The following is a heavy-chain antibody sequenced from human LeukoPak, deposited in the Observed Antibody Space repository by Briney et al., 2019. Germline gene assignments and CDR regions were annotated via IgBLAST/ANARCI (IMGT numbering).Heavy chain of an antibody. Sequence: SETLSLTCTVSGGSISSYYWSWIRQPPGKGLEWIGYIYNSGSTNYNPSLTSRVTISLDTSKNQFSLKLSSVTAADTAVYYCARAPGYCGGSSCYFFDYWGQGTLVTVSS. CDR3: ARAPGYCGGSSCYFFDY. D-gene: IGHD2-15*01. V-gene: IGHV4-59*01. J-gene: IGHJ4*02. CDR2: IYNSGST. CDR1: GGSISSYY.